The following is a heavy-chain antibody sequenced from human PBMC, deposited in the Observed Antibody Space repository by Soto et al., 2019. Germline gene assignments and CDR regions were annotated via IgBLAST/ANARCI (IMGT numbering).Heavy chain of an antibody. CDR1: GFTFSNYW. CDR3: ARVLYSGVVDF. CDR2: IDSDGTST. D-gene: IGHD5-12*01. Sequence: GGSLRLSCAASGFTFSNYWMHWVRQAPREGLVWVSRIDSDGTSTTYADSVKGRFTISRDNAKNTLYLQMNSLRAEDTAVYFCARVLYSGVVDFWGQGTLVTVSS. V-gene: IGHV3-74*03. J-gene: IGHJ4*02.